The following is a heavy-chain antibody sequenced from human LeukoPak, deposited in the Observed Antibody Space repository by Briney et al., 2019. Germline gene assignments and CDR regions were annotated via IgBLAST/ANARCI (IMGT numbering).Heavy chain of an antibody. D-gene: IGHD1-14*01. CDR1: GGSISSSSYY. CDR3: AREPDFRAFDI. Sequence: SETLSLTCTVSGGSISSSSYYWGWIRQPPGKGLEWIGSIYHSGSTNYNPSLKSRVTISVDKSKNQFSLKLSSVTAADTAVYYCAREPDFRAFDIWGQGTMVIVSS. V-gene: IGHV4-39*07. CDR2: IYHSGST. J-gene: IGHJ3*02.